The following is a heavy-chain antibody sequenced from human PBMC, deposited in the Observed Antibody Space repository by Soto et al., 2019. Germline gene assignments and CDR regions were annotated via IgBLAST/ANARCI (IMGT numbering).Heavy chain of an antibody. D-gene: IGHD2-15*01. CDR3: AGQRSGGLGYCSGGTCYSIP. J-gene: IGHJ5*02. Sequence: QLQLQESGPGLVKPWETLSLTCTVSGGSISSGDYYWGWIRQPPGRGLEWIGSVSHSGRTYYNPSLQSRVTISVDTSKSQFSLRIDSVTAADTAVYYCAGQRSGGLGYCSGGTCYSIPWGQGTLVTVSS. CDR1: GGSISSGDYY. V-gene: IGHV4-39*01. CDR2: VSHSGRT.